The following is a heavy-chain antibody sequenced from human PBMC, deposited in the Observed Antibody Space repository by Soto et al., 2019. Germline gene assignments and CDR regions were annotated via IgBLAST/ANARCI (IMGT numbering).Heavy chain of an antibody. CDR1: GGSISSSSYY. J-gene: IGHJ5*02. D-gene: IGHD6-13*01. CDR2: IYYSGST. Sequence: QLQLQESGPGLVKPSETLSLTCTVSGGSISSSSYYWGWIRQPPGKGLEWIGSIYYSGSTYYNPFLKSRVTIAVDTSKNQFSLKLSSVTAADTAVYYCAMHASSSWYGYWFDPWGQGTLVTVSS. CDR3: AMHASSSWYGYWFDP. V-gene: IGHV4-39*01.